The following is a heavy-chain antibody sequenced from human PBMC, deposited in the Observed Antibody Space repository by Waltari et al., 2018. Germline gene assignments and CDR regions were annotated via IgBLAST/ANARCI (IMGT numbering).Heavy chain of an antibody. Sequence: QVQLVQSGAEVKKPGSSVKVSCKASGGTFSSYAISWVRQAPGQGLEWMGRIIPIFGTANYAQKFQGRVTITADKSTSTAYMELSSLRSEDTAVYYCARDRCSGGSCYSYYYYGMDVWGQGTTVTVSS. J-gene: IGHJ6*02. CDR2: IIPIFGTA. V-gene: IGHV1-69*08. CDR3: ARDRCSGGSCYSYYYYGMDV. CDR1: GGTFSSYA. D-gene: IGHD2-15*01.